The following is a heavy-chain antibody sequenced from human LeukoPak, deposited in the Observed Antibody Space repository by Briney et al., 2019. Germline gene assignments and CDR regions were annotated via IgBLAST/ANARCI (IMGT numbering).Heavy chain of an antibody. CDR2: IYYSGST. CDR3: ARLYYYGSGSYYYYYYYGMDV. D-gene: IGHD3-10*01. Sequence: PSETLSLTCTVSGGSISSYYWSWIRQPPGKGLEWIGYIYYSGSTNYNPSLKSRVTISVDTSKNQFSLKLSSVTAADTAVYYCARLYYYGSGSYYYYYYYGMDVWGQGTTVTVSS. V-gene: IGHV4-59*08. CDR1: GGSISSYY. J-gene: IGHJ6*02.